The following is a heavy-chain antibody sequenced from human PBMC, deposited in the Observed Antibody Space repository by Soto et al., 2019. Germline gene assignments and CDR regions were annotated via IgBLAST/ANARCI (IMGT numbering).Heavy chain of an antibody. V-gene: IGHV3-9*01. CDR3: AKDAIGNDILLFGY. Sequence: EVQLVESGGGLVQPVRSLRLSCAASGFNFDDYAMHWVRQAPGKGLEWVSGLSWNSGSIGYADSVKGRFTISRDNAKNSLYLQMNSLRAEDTALYYCAKDAIGNDILLFGYWGQGTLVTVSS. J-gene: IGHJ4*02. CDR2: LSWNSGSI. CDR1: GFNFDDYA. D-gene: IGHD3-9*01.